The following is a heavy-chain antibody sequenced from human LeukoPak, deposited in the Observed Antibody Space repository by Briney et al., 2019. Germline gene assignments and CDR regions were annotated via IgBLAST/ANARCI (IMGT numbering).Heavy chain of an antibody. D-gene: IGHD6-19*01. CDR3: AKSMTLQWRGFFDL. J-gene: IGHJ2*01. CDR1: GFTFSTYA. Sequence: GGSLRLSCAASGFTFSTYAMSWVRQAPGKGLEWVSTISDSGANTYYADSVRGRFTISRDNSKNTLYLQKNSLRADDAAIYYCAKSMTLQWRGFFDLWGRGTHVTVSS. V-gene: IGHV3-23*01. CDR2: ISDSGANT.